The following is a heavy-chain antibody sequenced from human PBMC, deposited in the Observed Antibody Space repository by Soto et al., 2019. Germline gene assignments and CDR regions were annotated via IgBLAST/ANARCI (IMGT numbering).Heavy chain of an antibody. Sequence: GASVKVSCKASGYTFTSYDINWVRQAPGQGLEWMGWISANNGNTNYAQKLQGRVTMTTDTSTSTAYMELRSLRSDDTAVYYCARLPLRYNFDYWGQGTLVTVSS. V-gene: IGHV1-18*01. CDR3: ARLPLRYNFDY. CDR2: ISANNGNT. CDR1: GYTFTSYD. J-gene: IGHJ4*02. D-gene: IGHD4-17*01.